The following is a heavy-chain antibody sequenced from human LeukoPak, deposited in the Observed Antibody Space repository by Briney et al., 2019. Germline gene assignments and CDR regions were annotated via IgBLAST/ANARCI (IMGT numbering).Heavy chain of an antibody. CDR2: IYYSGST. D-gene: IGHD6-19*01. CDR1: GGSISSYY. J-gene: IGHJ4*02. V-gene: IGHV4-59*08. Sequence: PSETLSLTCTVSGGSISSYYWSWIRQPPGKGLEWIANIYYSGSTNYNPSLKSRVTISVDTSKNQFSLKLSSVTAADTAVYYCARGYGSGWYGELAYWGQGTLVTVSS. CDR3: ARGYGSGWYGELAY.